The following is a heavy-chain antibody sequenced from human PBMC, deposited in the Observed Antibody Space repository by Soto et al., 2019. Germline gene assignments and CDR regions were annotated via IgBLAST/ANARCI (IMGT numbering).Heavy chain of an antibody. CDR1: GASIYNGGYF. V-gene: IGHV4-30-4*01. Sequence: SETLSLTCSVSGASIYNGGYFWSWIRQSPGKGLEWIGHIHNSGSPYNNPSLKSRVTISADTSKNQFSLKLTSVTAADTAVYYCVRHAQWIIRAYWGQGSLVTVSS. J-gene: IGHJ4*02. CDR2: IHNSGSP. D-gene: IGHD5-12*01. CDR3: VRHAQWIIRAY.